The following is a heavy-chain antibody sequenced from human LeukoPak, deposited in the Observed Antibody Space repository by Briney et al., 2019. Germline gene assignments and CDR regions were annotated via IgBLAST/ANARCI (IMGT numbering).Heavy chain of an antibody. Sequence: ASVKVSCKASGYTFTANYMHWVRQAPGQGLEWMGWINPRSGGTNYGEKFRGRVTMTRDTSITTAYLELSSLRFDDTAVYYCARGSGTSWFDYWGQGTLVTVSS. CDR1: GYTFTANY. J-gene: IGHJ4*02. CDR3: ARGSGTSWFDY. CDR2: INPRSGGT. V-gene: IGHV1-2*02. D-gene: IGHD2-2*01.